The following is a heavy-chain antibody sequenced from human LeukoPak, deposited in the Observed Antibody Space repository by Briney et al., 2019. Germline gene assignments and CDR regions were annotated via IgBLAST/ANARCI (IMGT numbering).Heavy chain of an antibody. CDR1: GFTFSSYS. CDR2: ISSSSSYI. D-gene: IGHD1-26*01. Sequence: VGSLRLSCAASGFTFSSYSMNWVRQAPGKGLEWVSSISSSSSYIYYADSVKGRFTISRDNAKNSLYLQMNSLRAEDTAVYYCARLAWGATTYYFDYWGQGTLVTVSS. CDR3: ARLAWGATTYYFDY. J-gene: IGHJ4*02. V-gene: IGHV3-21*01.